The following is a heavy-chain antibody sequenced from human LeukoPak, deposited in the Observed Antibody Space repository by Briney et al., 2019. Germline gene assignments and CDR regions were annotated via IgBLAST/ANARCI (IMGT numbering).Heavy chain of an antibody. D-gene: IGHD3-22*01. CDR2: IIPIFGTA. J-gene: IGHJ4*02. Sequence: SVKVSCKASGGTFSSYAISWVRQAPGQGLEWMGGIIPIFGTANYAQKFQGRVTMTRDTSTSTVYMELSSLRSEDTAVYYCARWSGDSSGYYLFDYWGQGTLVTVSS. CDR1: GGTFSSYA. CDR3: ARWSGDSSGYYLFDY. V-gene: IGHV1-69*05.